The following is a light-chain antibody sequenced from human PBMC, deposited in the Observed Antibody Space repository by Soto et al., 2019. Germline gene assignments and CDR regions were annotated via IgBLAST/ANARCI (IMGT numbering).Light chain of an antibody. V-gene: IGLV2-14*01. CDR3: SSYTSSSINNV. J-gene: IGLJ1*01. CDR1: SSDVGGYNY. CDR2: EVS. Sequence: QSALTQPASVSGSPGQSITISCTGTSSDVGGYNYVSWYQQHPGKAPKLMIYEVSKRPSGGSNRFSGSNPGNTASLTISGLQDEDEADYYCSSYTSSSINNVFGTGTKLTVL.